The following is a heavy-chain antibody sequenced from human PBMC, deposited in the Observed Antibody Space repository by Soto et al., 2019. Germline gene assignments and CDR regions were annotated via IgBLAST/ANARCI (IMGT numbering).Heavy chain of an antibody. J-gene: IGHJ3*02. V-gene: IGHV1-69*02. D-gene: IGHD6-19*01. CDR2: IIPNLVIA. CDR1: GGTFNTDT. CDR3: AREIAVAGKKSDVFDI. Sequence: QVQLVQSGAEVKKPGSSVKVSCKASGGTFNTDTISWVRQDPGQGVEWMGRIIPNLVIAKYAQQFQGRVTINADNPMSTADVELSSLRSENTAEYYFAREIAVAGKKSDVFDIWGHGTLVTVSS.